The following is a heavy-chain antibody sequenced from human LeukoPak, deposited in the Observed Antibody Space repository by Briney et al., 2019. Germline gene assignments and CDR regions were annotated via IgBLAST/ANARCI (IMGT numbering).Heavy chain of an antibody. V-gene: IGHV3-20*04. CDR3: ARDCFSHYYDSSGYRVPDY. CDR1: GFTFDDYG. Sequence: GGSLRLSCAASGFTFDDYGMSWVRQAPGKGLEWVSGINWNGGSTGYADSVKGRFTISRDNAKNSLYLQMNSLRAEDTALYYCARDCFSHYYDSSGYRVPDYWGQGTLVTVSS. D-gene: IGHD3-22*01. CDR2: INWNGGST. J-gene: IGHJ4*02.